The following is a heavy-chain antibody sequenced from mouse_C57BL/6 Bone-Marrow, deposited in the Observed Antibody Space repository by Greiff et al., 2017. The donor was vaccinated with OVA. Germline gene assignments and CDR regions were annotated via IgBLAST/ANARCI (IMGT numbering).Heavy chain of an antibody. D-gene: IGHD1-1*01. J-gene: IGHJ4*01. CDR1: GFTFSSYA. V-gene: IGHV5-4*01. CDR3: AGELGNYYGSYAMDY. Sequence: DVKLVESGGGLVKPGGSLKLSCAASGFTFSSYAMSWVRQTPEKRLEWVATISDGGSYTYYPDNVKGRFTISRDNAKNNLYLQMSNLKSEDTAMYYCAGELGNYYGSYAMDYWGQGTSVTVSS. CDR2: ISDGGSYT.